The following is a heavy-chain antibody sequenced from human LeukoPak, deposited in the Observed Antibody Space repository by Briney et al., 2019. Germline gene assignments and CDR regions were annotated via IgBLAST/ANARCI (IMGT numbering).Heavy chain of an antibody. Sequence: GSSVKVSCKASGGTFSSYAISWVRQAPGQGLEWMGRIIPILGIANYAQKFQGRVTITADKSTSTAYMELSSLRSKDTAVYYCARVDSYVKASDYWGQGTLVTVSS. J-gene: IGHJ4*02. CDR1: GGTFSSYA. D-gene: IGHD5-18*01. CDR3: ARVDSYVKASDY. CDR2: IIPILGIA. V-gene: IGHV1-69*04.